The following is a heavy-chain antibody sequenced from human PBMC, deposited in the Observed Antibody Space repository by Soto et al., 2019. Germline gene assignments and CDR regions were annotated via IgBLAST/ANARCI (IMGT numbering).Heavy chain of an antibody. D-gene: IGHD3-10*01. CDR2: ISYDGSNK. CDR1: GFTFSSYG. V-gene: IGHV3-30*18. Sequence: GGSLRLSCAASGFTFSSYGMHWVRQAPGKGLEWVAVISYDGSNKYYADSVKGRFTISRDNSKNTLYLQMNSLRAEATAVYYCEKARADLWYFDHWGQGSLVTVSS. J-gene: IGHJ4*02. CDR3: EKARADLWYFDH.